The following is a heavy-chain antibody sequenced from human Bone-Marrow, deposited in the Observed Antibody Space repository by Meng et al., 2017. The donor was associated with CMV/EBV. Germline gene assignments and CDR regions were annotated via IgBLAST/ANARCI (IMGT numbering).Heavy chain of an antibody. Sequence: GESLKISCAASGFTFSSYEMNWVRQAPGKGLEWVSYISSSGSTIYYADSVKGRFTISRDNAKNSLYLQMNSLRAEDMALYYCAKDSGSYYYYGMDVWGQGTTVTVSS. J-gene: IGHJ6*02. CDR2: ISSSGSTI. CDR3: AKDSGSYYYYGMDV. D-gene: IGHD1-26*01. CDR1: GFTFSSYE. V-gene: IGHV3-48*03.